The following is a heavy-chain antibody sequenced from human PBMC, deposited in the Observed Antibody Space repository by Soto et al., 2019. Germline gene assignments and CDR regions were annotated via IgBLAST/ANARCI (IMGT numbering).Heavy chain of an antibody. CDR3: AKGSSITGTSGWY. V-gene: IGHV3-23*01. D-gene: IGHD1-20*01. CDR2: ISGSGGST. J-gene: IGHJ4*02. CDR1: GFTFSSYA. Sequence: EVQLLESGGGLVQPGGSLRLSCAASGFTFSSYAMSWVRKAPGKGLEWVSAISGSGGSTYYADSVKGRFTISRDNSKNTLYLQMNSLRAEDTAVYYCAKGSSITGTSGWYWGQGTLVTVSS.